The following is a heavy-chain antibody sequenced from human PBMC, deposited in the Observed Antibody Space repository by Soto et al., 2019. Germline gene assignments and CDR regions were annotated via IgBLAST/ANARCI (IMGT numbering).Heavy chain of an antibody. CDR1: GFTFSGHG. V-gene: IGHV3-33*01. CDR3: ARDWLHDSSGAIDM. Sequence: PGGSLRLSCAASGFTFSGHGMHWFRQAPCKGLEWVEVIWYDGGNTYYGGSVKGRFTISRDNSRNTLYLEMNSLRAEDTAVYYCARDWLHDSSGAIDMWGQGTMVTVSS. CDR2: IWYDGGNT. D-gene: IGHD3-22*01. J-gene: IGHJ3*02.